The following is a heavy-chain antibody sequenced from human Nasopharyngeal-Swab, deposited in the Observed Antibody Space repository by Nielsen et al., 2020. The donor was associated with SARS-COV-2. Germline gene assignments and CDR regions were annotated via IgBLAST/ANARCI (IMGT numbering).Heavy chain of an antibody. D-gene: IGHD5-18*01. J-gene: IGHJ4*02. CDR2: ISNDGSDK. CDR3: AFSTTAIVTPSGC. V-gene: IGHV3-30-3*02. CDR1: GFTFSSYG. Sequence: GGSLRLSCAASGFTFSSYGMHWVRQAPGQGLEWEAFISNDGSDKYYADSVKGRFTISRDNSKNTLYLQMNSLRAEDTAVYYCAFSTTAIVTPSGCWGQGTLVTVSS.